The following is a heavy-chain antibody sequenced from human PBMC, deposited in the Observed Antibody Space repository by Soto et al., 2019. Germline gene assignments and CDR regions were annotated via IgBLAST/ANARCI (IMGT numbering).Heavy chain of an antibody. CDR3: ARDPRHRDPTIFGVVSWFDP. CDR1: GYTFTSYY. J-gene: IGHJ5*02. V-gene: IGHV1-46*01. D-gene: IGHD3-3*01. CDR2: INPSGGST. Sequence: ASVKVSCKDSGYTFTSYYMHWVRQAPGQGLEWMGIINPSGGSTSYAQKFQGRVTMTRDTSTSTVYMELSSLRSEDTAVYYCARDPRHRDPTIFGVVSWFDPWGQGTLVTVSS.